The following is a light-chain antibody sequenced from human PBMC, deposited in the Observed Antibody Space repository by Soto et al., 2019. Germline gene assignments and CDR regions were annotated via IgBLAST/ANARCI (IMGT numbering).Light chain of an antibody. J-gene: IGLJ1*01. V-gene: IGLV2-14*03. Sequence: QSALTQPASVSGSPGQSITNSCTGTSSDVGNYDYVSWYQHHPGKAPKLMIYDVSNRPSGVSTRFSGSKSGNTASLTISGLQAEDEADYFCNSYSSSSTLVFGTGTKVTVL. CDR1: SSDVGNYDY. CDR2: DVS. CDR3: NSYSSSSTLV.